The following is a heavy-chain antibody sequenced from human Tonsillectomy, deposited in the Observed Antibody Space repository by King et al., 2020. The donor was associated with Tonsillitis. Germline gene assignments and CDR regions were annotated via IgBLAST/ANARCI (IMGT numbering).Heavy chain of an antibody. Sequence: VQLVESGAEVKKPGASVKVSCKASGYTFTGYYMHWVRQAPGQGLEWMGWINPNNGDTNYAQKFQGRVTMTRDTSISTAYMELSRLRSDDTAVYYCASPSDCSGASCPFDYWGQGTLVTVSS. CDR3: ASPSDCSGASCPFDY. CDR1: GYTFTGYY. J-gene: IGHJ4*02. CDR2: INPNNGDT. D-gene: IGHD2-15*01. V-gene: IGHV1-2*02.